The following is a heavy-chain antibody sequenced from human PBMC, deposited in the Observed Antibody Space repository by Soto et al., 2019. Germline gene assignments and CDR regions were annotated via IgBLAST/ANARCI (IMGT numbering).Heavy chain of an antibody. CDR1: GASITTTSYH. V-gene: IGHV4-39*01. J-gene: IGHJ6*02. CDR2: FYYSGST. CDR3: ARSVGDYYYGMDV. D-gene: IGHD1-26*01. Sequence: PSETLSLTCTVSGASITTTSYHWGWIRQTPGKGLEWIGNFYYSGSTYYNPSLRSRVTISVDASKNQFSVKVSSVTATDTAVYYCARSVGDYYYGMDVWGQGTTVTVS.